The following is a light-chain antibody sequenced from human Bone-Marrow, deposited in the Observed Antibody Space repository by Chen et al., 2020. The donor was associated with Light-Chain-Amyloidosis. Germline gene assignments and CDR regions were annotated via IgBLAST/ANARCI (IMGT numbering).Light chain of an antibody. CDR1: SSDVGSYNL. Sequence: QSALTPPASVSGSPGQSITISSTETSSDVGSYNLVSWYQQHPDKAPKLMIYEDNIRPSGVSSRFSGSKSGNTASLTISGLQAEDQADYYCCSYGGRGTLDVVFGGGTKLTVL. CDR2: EDN. V-gene: IGLV2-23*01. J-gene: IGLJ2*01. CDR3: CSYGGRGTLDVV.